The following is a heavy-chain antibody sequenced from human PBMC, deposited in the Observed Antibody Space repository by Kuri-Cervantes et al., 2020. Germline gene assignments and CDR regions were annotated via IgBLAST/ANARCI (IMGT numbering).Heavy chain of an antibody. CDR2: IFSNDEK. CDR3: ARSYDSSGYPYWYFDL. V-gene: IGHV2-26*01. J-gene: IGHJ2*01. D-gene: IGHD3-22*01. CDR1: GFSLSNARMG. Sequence: SGPTLVKPTETLTLTCTVSGFSLSNARMGVSWIRQPPGKALEWLAHIFSNDEKSYSTSLKSRLTISKDTSKSQVVLSMTNMDPADTATYFCARSYDSSGYPYWYFDLWGRGTLVTVSS.